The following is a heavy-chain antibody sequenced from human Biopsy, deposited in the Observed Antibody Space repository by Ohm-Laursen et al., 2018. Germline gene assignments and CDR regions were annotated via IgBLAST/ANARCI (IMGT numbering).Heavy chain of an antibody. CDR1: GGSISSYY. D-gene: IGHD3-22*01. J-gene: IGHJ3*02. V-gene: IGHV4-59*08. CDR3: GRREVVITHDAFDT. Sequence: PGTLSLTCTVSGGSISSYYWTWIRQPPGKGLEWIGDVYYSGSTNRNPSLKSRVTILADTSKNQFSLKLNSVTAADTAVYYCGRREVVITHDAFDTWGQGTMVTVSS. CDR2: VYYSGST.